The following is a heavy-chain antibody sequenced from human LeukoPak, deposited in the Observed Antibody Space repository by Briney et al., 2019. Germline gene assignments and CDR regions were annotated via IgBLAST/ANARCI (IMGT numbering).Heavy chain of an antibody. J-gene: IGHJ4*02. CDR1: GFTFSSHS. CDR2: ITSSGSTM. V-gene: IGHV3-48*02. Sequence: QPGGSLRLSCAASGFTFSSHSMNWVRQAPGKGLEWVSYITSSGSTMYYADSVRGRFTISRDNAKNSLYLQVNSLRDEDTAVYYCARGRPYYFDYWGQGTLVTVS. CDR3: ARGRPYYFDY.